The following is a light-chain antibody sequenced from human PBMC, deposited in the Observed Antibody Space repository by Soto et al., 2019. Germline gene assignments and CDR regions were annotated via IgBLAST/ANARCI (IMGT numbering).Light chain of an antibody. CDR1: QDISNY. CDR2: DGS. Sequence: DIQMTQSPSSLSASVGERVTITCQASQDISNYLNWYQQKPGEAPKLLISDGSNLETGVPSRFSGSGSGTHFTFTISSLQPEDFATYHCQQYEKVGLTFGGGTKVEIK. J-gene: IGKJ4*01. CDR3: QQYEKVGLT. V-gene: IGKV1-33*01.